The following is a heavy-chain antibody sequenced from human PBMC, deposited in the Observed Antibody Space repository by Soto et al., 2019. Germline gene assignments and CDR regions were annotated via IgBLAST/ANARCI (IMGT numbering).Heavy chain of an antibody. CDR3: ARDRGTAAAGHFDY. Sequence: SETLSLTCTVSGGSISSYYWSWIRRPPGKGLEWIGYINYSGSTNYNPSLKSRVTISVDTSKNQFSLKLASVTAADAAVYYCARDRGTAAAGHFDYWGQGTLVTVSS. CDR2: INYSGST. D-gene: IGHD6-13*01. J-gene: IGHJ4*02. CDR1: GGSISSYY. V-gene: IGHV4-59*01.